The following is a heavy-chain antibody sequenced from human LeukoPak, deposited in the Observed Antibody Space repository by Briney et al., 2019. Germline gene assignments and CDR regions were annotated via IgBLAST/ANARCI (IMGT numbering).Heavy chain of an antibody. CDR3: ARRLPLGCSSTSCYDY. D-gene: IGHD2-2*01. CDR2: ISSSSSTI. J-gene: IGHJ4*02. Sequence: GALRPSFAASGIPFSCYRKNLGRQAPGEGVGGGSYISSSSSTIYYADSVKGRFTISRDNAKNSLYLQMNSLRAEDTAVYYCARRLPLGCSSTSCYDYWGQGTLVTVSS. CDR1: GIPFSCYR. V-gene: IGHV3-48*01.